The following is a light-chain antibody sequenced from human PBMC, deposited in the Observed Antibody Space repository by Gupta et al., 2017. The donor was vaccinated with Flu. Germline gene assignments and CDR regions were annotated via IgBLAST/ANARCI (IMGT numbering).Light chain of an antibody. CDR1: QNVSMK. Sequence: DIVITQLPATVSVSPGERATLSCRASQNVSMKIAWYQQRPSQAPRLLIYDASTRATDIPARFSGRGSGTEFTLSISSLQSEDFALYYCQQYKTWPLFGQGTKLEI. CDR2: DAS. J-gene: IGKJ2*01. CDR3: QQYKTWPL. V-gene: IGKV3-15*01.